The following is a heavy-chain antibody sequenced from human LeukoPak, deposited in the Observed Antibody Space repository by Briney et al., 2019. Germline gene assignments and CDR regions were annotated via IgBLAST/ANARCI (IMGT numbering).Heavy chain of an antibody. J-gene: IGHJ5*02. V-gene: IGHV4-4*07. D-gene: IGHD6-19*01. CDR3: ARVASSGWFSNWFDP. Sequence: SETLSLTCTVSGGSISSYYWSWIRQPAGKGLEWIGRIYTSGSTNYNPSLKSRVTMSVDTSKNQFSLKLSSVTAADTAVYYCARVASSGWFSNWFDPRGQGTLVTVSS. CDR2: IYTSGST. CDR1: GGSISSYY.